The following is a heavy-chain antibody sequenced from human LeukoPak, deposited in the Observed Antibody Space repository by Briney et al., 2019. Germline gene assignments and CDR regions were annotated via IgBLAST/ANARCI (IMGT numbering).Heavy chain of an antibody. CDR2: IYHRGDT. Sequence: PSETLSLTCSVSGFSIGTGYSWGWIRQPPGKGLEWIGTIYHRGDTYYNPSLMSRVTISLDTSKNQFPLRLTSVTAADTALYYCAREVESWFGDLLSYFDSWGQGTQVTVSS. J-gene: IGHJ4*02. D-gene: IGHD3-10*01. CDR1: GFSIGTGYS. CDR3: AREVESWFGDLLSYFDS. V-gene: IGHV4-38-2*02.